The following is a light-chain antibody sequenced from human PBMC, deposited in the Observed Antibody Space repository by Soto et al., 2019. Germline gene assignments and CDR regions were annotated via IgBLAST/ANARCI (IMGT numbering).Light chain of an antibody. CDR1: SSDVGSYNR. CDR3: SSYXSSSGYV. V-gene: IGLV2-18*02. J-gene: IGLJ1*01. Sequence: QSVLTQPPSVSGSPGQSVTISCTGTSSDVGSYNRVSWYQQPPGTAPKLMIYEVSNRPSGVPDRFSGSKSGNTASLTISGLQAEDEADYYCSSYXSSSGYVSGTGTKVTVL. CDR2: EVS.